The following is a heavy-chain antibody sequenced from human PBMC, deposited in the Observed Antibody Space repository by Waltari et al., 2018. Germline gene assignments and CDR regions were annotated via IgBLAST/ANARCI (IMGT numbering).Heavy chain of an antibody. V-gene: IGHV4-39*07. CDR2: IYYSGST. Sequence: QLQLQESGPGLVKPSETLSLTCPVSGGSISSSSYYWGWIRQPPGKGLEWIGSIYYSGSTYYNPSLKSRVTISVDTSKNQFSLKLSSVTAADTAVYYCARVERAAAGKAPFDYWGQGTLVTVSS. J-gene: IGHJ4*02. CDR3: ARVERAAAGKAPFDY. D-gene: IGHD6-13*01. CDR1: GGSISSSSYY.